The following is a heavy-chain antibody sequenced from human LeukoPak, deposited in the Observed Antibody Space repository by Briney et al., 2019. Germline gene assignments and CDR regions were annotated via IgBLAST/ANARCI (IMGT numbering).Heavy chain of an antibody. D-gene: IGHD2-8*02. J-gene: IGHJ4*02. CDR3: AKGYCSGGVCYSMADC. CDR2: ISDCGGST. CDR1: GFTFSTYA. V-gene: IGHV3-23*01. Sequence: PGGSLRLSCAASGFTFSTYAMSWVRQAPGKGREWDSEISDCGGSTYYADSVEDRLSISRDNYKKTLYLQMNSLRAEDTAVYYCAKGYCSGGVCYSMADCWGQGTLVTVSS.